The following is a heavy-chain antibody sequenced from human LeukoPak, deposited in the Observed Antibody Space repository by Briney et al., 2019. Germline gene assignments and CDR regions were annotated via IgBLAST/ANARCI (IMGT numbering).Heavy chain of an antibody. CDR1: GFTLSSYA. D-gene: IGHD2-2*01. V-gene: IGHV3-23*01. J-gene: IGHJ3*02. CDR2: ISGSGGST. Sequence: GGSLRLSCAASGFTLSSYAMSWVRQAPGKGLEWVSAISGSGGSTYYADSVKGRFTISRDNSKNTLYLQMNSLRAEDTAVYYCAKRGYCSSTSCYLNAFDIWGQGTMVTVSS. CDR3: AKRGYCSSTSCYLNAFDI.